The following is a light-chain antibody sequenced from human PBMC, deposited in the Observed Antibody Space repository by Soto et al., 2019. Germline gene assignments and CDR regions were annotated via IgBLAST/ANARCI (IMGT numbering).Light chain of an antibody. V-gene: IGKV3-20*01. CDR2: GAS. Sequence: EIVLTQSPGTLSLSPGERATLNCRASQSVRSSYLAWYQQQPGQAPRLLIHGASRRATGIPDRFSGSGSGTDFTLTINRLEPEDFAVYFCQQYGDMWTFGQGPKVEIK. CDR1: QSVRSSY. J-gene: IGKJ1*01. CDR3: QQYGDMWT.